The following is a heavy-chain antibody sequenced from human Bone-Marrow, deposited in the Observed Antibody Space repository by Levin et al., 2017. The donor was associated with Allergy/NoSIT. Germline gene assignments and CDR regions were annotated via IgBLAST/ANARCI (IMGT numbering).Heavy chain of an antibody. J-gene: IGHJ6*03. CDR1: GFSFSSYT. CDR3: ARMASGGGYYYYMDV. V-gene: IGHV3-21*01. D-gene: IGHD3-16*01. CDR2: ITGSSSYI. Sequence: PGGSLRLSCAASGFSFSSYTMNWVRQAPGKGLEWVSSITGSSSYIHYADSVKGRFTISRDNAKNSLHLQMNSLRAEDTAVYYCARMASGGGYYYYMDVWGKGTTVTVSS.